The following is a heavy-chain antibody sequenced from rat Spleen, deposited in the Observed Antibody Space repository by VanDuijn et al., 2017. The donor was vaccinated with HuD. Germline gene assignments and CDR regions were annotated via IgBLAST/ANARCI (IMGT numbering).Heavy chain of an antibody. J-gene: IGHJ1*01. CDR2: ITTGGGTS. Sequence: EVQLVESGGGLVQPGRSLKLSCAASGFTFSNYYMAWVRQAPTKGLEWVAYITTGGGTSFYRDSVKGRFTIPRDNAKSTLYLQMVSLRSEDTATYYCTTGTIAAPYWYFDFWGPGTMVTVSS. V-gene: IGHV5-27*01. D-gene: IGHD1-2*01. CDR1: GFTFSNYY. CDR3: TTGTIAAPYWYFDF.